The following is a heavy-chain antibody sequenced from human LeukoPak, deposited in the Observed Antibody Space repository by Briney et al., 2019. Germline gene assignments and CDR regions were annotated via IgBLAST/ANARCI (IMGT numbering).Heavy chain of an antibody. Sequence: ETLSLTCAVYGGSFSGYYWSWIRQPPGKGLEWIGEINHSGSTNYNPSLKSRVTISVDTSKNQFSLKLSSVTAADTAVYYCARARVWFGECLDYWGQGTLVTVSS. CDR1: GGSFSGYY. D-gene: IGHD3-10*01. CDR2: INHSGST. J-gene: IGHJ4*02. V-gene: IGHV4-34*01. CDR3: ARARVWFGECLDY.